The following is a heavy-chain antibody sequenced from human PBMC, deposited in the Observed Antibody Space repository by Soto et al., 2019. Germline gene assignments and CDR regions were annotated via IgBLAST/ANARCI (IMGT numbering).Heavy chain of an antibody. J-gene: IGHJ4*02. CDR3: ARGNPYCGGDCPDY. CDR1: VFTFSSYS. Sequence: PXGSLRLSCAASVFTFSSYSMNCVRHSPGKWLEWVSSISSSSSYIYYADSVKGRFTISRDNAKNSLYLQMNSLRADDTAVYYCARGNPYCGGDCPDYWGQGTLVSVSS. D-gene: IGHD2-21*02. V-gene: IGHV3-21*01. CDR2: ISSSSSYI.